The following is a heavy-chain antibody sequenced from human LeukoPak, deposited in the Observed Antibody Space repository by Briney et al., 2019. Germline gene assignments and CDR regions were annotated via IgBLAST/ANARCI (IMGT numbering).Heavy chain of an antibody. CDR2: ISGSGGST. D-gene: IGHD3-22*01. Sequence: GGSLRLSCAASGFTFSSYAMSWVRQAPGKGLEWVSAISGSGGSTYYADSVKGRFTISRDNSKNTLYLQMNSLRAEDTAVYYCANTKDYYDSSGYPNWFDPWGQGTLVTVSS. J-gene: IGHJ5*02. V-gene: IGHV3-23*01. CDR3: ANTKDYYDSSGYPNWFDP. CDR1: GFTFSSYA.